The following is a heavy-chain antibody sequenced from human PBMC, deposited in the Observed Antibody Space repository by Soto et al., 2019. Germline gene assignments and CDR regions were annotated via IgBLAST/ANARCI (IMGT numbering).Heavy chain of an antibody. V-gene: IGHV3-23*01. Sequence: PGGSLRLSCATSGFTFSRNGMSWVRQAPGKGLDWVSGISGTGRNTYYADSVKGRFTISRDNSKNTLFLQMNSLRVEDTAVYSWSNNGPSALPSATDDWGYRTLVTV. CDR1: GFTFSRNG. J-gene: IGHJ4*01. CDR3: SNNGPSALPSATDD. D-gene: IGHD6-13*01. CDR2: ISGTGRNT.